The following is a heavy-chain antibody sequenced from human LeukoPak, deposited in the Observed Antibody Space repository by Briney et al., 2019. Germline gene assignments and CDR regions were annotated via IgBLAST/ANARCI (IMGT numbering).Heavy chain of an antibody. Sequence: SQTLSLTCTVSGGSISSGDYYWRWIRQPPGKGLEWIGYIYYSGSTYYNPSLKSRVTISVDTSKNQFSLKLSSVTAADTAVYYCARAALDYYDSSGYFGWFDPWGQGTLVTVSS. V-gene: IGHV4-30-4*01. CDR2: IYYSGST. J-gene: IGHJ5*02. CDR1: GGSISSGDYY. D-gene: IGHD3-22*01. CDR3: ARAALDYYDSSGYFGWFDP.